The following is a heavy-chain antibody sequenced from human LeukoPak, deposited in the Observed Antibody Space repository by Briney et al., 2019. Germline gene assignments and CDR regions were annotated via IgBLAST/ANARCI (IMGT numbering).Heavy chain of an antibody. J-gene: IGHJ4*02. D-gene: IGHD1-1*01. V-gene: IGHV3-49*04. CDR1: GFTFGDYA. CDR3: TTTGRDWKFDY. CDR2: IRSKTYGGTA. Sequence: GGSLRLSCTASGFTFGDYALSWVRQAPGKGLEWVGFIRSKTYGGTAEYAASVKGRFTISRDDPKPIAYLQMNSLKTEDTAVYYCTTTGRDWKFDYWGQGTLVTVSS.